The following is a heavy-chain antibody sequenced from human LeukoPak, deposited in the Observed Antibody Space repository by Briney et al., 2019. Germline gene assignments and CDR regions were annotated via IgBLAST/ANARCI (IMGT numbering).Heavy chain of an antibody. CDR2: IKQDGSEK. CDR1: EFTFSTYW. D-gene: IGHD6-13*01. V-gene: IGHV3-7*05. Sequence: GGSLRLSCAASEFTFSTYWMSWVRQAPGKGLEWVANIKQDGSEKYYVDSVKGRFTISRDNAKNSLYLQMNSLRAEDTAVYYCARKAAAGRSAFDYWGQGTLVTVSS. CDR3: ARKAAAGRSAFDY. J-gene: IGHJ4*02.